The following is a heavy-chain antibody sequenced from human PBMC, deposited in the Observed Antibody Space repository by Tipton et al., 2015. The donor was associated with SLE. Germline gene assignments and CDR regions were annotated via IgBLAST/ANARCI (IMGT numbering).Heavy chain of an antibody. CDR3: ARGSSSSWYEIDY. CDR1: GHTFTSYG. V-gene: IGHV1-69*13. Sequence: QSGAEVKKPGASVKVSCKASGHTFTSYGISWVRQAPGQGLEWMGGIIPIFGTANYAQKFQGRVTITADESTSTAYMELSSLRSEDTAVYYCARGSSSSWYEIDYWGQGTLVTVSS. J-gene: IGHJ4*02. D-gene: IGHD6-13*01. CDR2: IIPIFGTA.